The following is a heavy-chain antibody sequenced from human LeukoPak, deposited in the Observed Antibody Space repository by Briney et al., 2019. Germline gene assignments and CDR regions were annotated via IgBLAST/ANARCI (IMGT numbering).Heavy chain of an antibody. CDR1: GYTFTSYD. D-gene: IGHD5-24*01. V-gene: IGHV1-8*01. Sequence: GASVNVSCNAAGYTFTSYDNNWVRQAHGPGQEWMGWMNPNSGNTVYAQKFQGRVTMTRNTSIRTAYMGLSSLRSEDTAVYYCARGAIGYNYDYWGQGTLVTVSS. CDR3: ARGAIGYNYDY. CDR2: MNPNSGNT. J-gene: IGHJ4*02.